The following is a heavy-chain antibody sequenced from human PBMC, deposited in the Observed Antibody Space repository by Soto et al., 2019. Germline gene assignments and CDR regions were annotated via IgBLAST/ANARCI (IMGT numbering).Heavy chain of an antibody. J-gene: IGHJ6*02. CDR2: IYPSDSDI. CDR1: GYSFTSHW. V-gene: IGHV5-51*01. CDR3: ARQDYSNYRGGMDV. D-gene: IGHD2-2*01. Sequence: GESLKISCKTSGYSFTSHWIAWVRQMRGKGLEWMGIIYPSDSDIRYRPSFQGQVTLSVDKSISTAYLQWSSLKASDTATYYCARQDYSNYRGGMDVWGQGTTVTVSS.